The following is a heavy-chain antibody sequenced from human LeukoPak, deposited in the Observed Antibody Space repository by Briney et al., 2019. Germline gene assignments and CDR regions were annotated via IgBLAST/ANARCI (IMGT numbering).Heavy chain of an antibody. CDR3: ARLVEELGDFGFDY. D-gene: IGHD1-26*01. CDR1: GYTFTSYG. Sequence: ASVKVSCKTSGYTFTSYGISWVRQAPGQGLEWMGWISAYNGKTNYAQKLQGRVTMTTDTSTRTAYMELRSLRSDDTAVYYCARLVEELGDFGFDYWGQGTLVTVPS. V-gene: IGHV1-18*01. J-gene: IGHJ4*02. CDR2: ISAYNGKT.